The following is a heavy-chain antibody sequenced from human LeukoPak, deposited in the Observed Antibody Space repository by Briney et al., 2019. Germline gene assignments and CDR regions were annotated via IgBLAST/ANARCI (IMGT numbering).Heavy chain of an antibody. J-gene: IGHJ4*02. CDR3: ARDPGGGLGESN. CDR2: ISSSSTI. D-gene: IGHD3-16*01. Sequence: GGSLRLSCAASGFTFSSYSMNWVRQAPGKGLEWVSYISSSSTIYYADSVKGRFTISRDNAKNSLYLQMNSLRAEDTAVYYCARDPGGGLGESNWGQGTLVTVSS. CDR1: GFTFSSYS. V-gene: IGHV3-48*01.